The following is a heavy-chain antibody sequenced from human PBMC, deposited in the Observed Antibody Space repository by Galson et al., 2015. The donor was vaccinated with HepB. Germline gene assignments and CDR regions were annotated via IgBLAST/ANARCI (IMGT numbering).Heavy chain of an antibody. CDR2: MYYSGST. V-gene: IGHV4-34*01. J-gene: IGHJ5*02. CDR3: ARANWNSRGSWFDP. Sequence: SETLSLTCAIYGESFSDYYWSWIRQPPGKGLEWIGSMYYSGSTNYNPSLKSRVTTSVDTSKNQFSLRLSSVTAADTAVYYCARANWNSRGSWFDPWGQGTLVTVSS. CDR1: GESFSDYY. D-gene: IGHD1-7*01.